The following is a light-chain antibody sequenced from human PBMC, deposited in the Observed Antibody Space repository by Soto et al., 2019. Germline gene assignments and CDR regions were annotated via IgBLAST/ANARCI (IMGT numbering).Light chain of an antibody. CDR1: QSISSW. CDR3: QQYNSYSWT. Sequence: DIQMTQSPSTLSASVGDRVTITCRASQSISSWLAWYQQKPGKAPKLLIYKASSLASGVPSRFSGSGSGTEFTLTISSLQPDDFATYYCQQYNSYSWTFGPGTKVEIK. CDR2: KAS. V-gene: IGKV1-5*03. J-gene: IGKJ1*01.